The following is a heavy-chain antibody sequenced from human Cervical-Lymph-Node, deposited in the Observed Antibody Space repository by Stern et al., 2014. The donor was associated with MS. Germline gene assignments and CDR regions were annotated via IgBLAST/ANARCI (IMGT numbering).Heavy chain of an antibody. J-gene: IGHJ3*02. CDR1: GFSFNDYA. V-gene: IGHV3-9*01. Sequence: EVQLVQSGGGLVQPGRSLRLSCAASGFSFNDYAMHWVRQAPGKGLEWVSGFCYNSGTIDYGDSLEGRFTISRDNAKNSLYLQMNTLRAEDTAMYYCAKDTAGRDAFDMWGQGTMVTVSS. CDR2: FCYNSGTI. CDR3: AKDTAGRDAFDM.